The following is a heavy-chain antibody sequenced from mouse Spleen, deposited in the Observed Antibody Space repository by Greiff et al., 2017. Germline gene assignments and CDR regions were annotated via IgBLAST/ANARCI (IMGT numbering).Heavy chain of an antibody. J-gene: IGHJ1*01. V-gene: IGHV5-12-2*01. CDR2: ISNGGGST. D-gene: IGHD2-10*02. Sequence: EVQRVESGGGLVQPGGSLKLSCAASGFTFSSYTMSWVRQTPEKRLEWVAYISNGGGSTYYPDTVKGRFTISRDNAKNTLYLQMSSLKSEDTAMYYCARLSLVGWYFDVWGAGTTVTVSS. CDR3: ARLSLVGWYFDV. CDR1: GFTFSSYT.